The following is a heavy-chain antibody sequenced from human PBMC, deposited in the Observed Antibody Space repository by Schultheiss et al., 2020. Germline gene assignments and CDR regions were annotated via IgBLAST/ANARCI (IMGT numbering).Heavy chain of an antibody. CDR2: ISWNSGSI. CDR3: ARDWGVAESFDP. V-gene: IGHV3-9*01. CDR1: GFTFDDYA. J-gene: IGHJ5*02. D-gene: IGHD6-19*01. Sequence: SLKISCAASGFTFDDYAMHWVRQAPGKGLEWVSGISWNSGSIGYADSVKGRFTISRDNAKNTLYLQMNSLRAEDTAVYYCARDWGVAESFDPWGQGTLVTVSS.